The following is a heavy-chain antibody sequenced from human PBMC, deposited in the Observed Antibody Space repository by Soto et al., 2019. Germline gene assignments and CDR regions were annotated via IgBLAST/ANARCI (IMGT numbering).Heavy chain of an antibody. CDR1: GFTFSSYG. D-gene: IGHD3-22*01. V-gene: IGHV3-33*01. J-gene: IGHJ1*01. CDR2: IWYDGSNK. CDR3: ARDRRFYDSSGYPALQH. Sequence: PGGSLRLSCAASGFTFSSYGMHWVRQAPGKGLEWVAVIWYDGSNKYYADSVKGRFTISRDNSKNTLYLQMNSLRAEDTAVYYCARDRRFYDSSGYPALQHWGQGTLVTVYS.